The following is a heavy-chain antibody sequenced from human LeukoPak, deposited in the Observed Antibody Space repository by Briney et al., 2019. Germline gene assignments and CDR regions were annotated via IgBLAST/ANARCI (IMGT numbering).Heavy chain of an antibody. D-gene: IGHD5-12*01. V-gene: IGHV3-23*01. CDR3: AKDLRDIVATILGDYFDY. Sequence: GGSLRLSCAASGFTFSSYAMSWVRQAPGKGLEWVSAISGSGGSTYYADSVKGRFTISRDNSKNTLYLQMNSLRAEDTAVYYCAKDLRDIVATILGDYFDYWGQGTLVTVSS. J-gene: IGHJ4*02. CDR2: ISGSGGST. CDR1: GFTFSSYA.